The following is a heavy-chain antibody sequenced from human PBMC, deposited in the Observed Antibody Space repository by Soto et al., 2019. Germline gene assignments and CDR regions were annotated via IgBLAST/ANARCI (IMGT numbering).Heavy chain of an antibody. CDR2: IYDSGST. D-gene: IGHD3-22*01. V-gene: IGHV4-59*01. CDR1: GDSIKGYY. CDR3: ARDRAYYDSSGLYFDY. Sequence: QVQLPEAGPGLVKPSETLSLTCTVSGDSIKGYYWSWIRQPPGKGLGWIGYIYDSGSTNYNPSLKSRVTISVDTSKSQFSLKLSSVTAADTAVYYCARDRAYYDSSGLYFDYWGQGTLVTVSS. J-gene: IGHJ4*02.